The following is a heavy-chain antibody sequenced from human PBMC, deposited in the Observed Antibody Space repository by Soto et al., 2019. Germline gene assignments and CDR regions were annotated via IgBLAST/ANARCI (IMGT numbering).Heavy chain of an antibody. Sequence: EVQLVESGGGLVQPGGSLRLSCAASGFTFSSYGMNWVRQAPGKGLEWVSYISSSSSTIYYADSVKGRFTVSRDKANNSLYLQTTTLRAADTAVYFCARRGQQVNYWGQGTLVMVCS. V-gene: IGHV3-48*01. D-gene: IGHD6-13*01. CDR3: ARRGQQVNY. J-gene: IGHJ4*02. CDR1: GFTFSSYG. CDR2: ISSSSSTI.